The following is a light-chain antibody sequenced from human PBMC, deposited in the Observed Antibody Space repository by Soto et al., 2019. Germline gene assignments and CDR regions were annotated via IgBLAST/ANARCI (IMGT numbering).Light chain of an antibody. J-gene: IGKJ1*01. V-gene: IGKV1-5*03. CDR1: QRISSW. Sequence: DIQMTQSPSTLSASVGDRVTITCRASQRISSWLAWYQQKPGKAPKLLIYKAYSLESGVPSRFSGSGSGTEFPLTISSLQPDDFATYYCQQYNSYPWTFGQGTKVEIK. CDR3: QQYNSYPWT. CDR2: KAY.